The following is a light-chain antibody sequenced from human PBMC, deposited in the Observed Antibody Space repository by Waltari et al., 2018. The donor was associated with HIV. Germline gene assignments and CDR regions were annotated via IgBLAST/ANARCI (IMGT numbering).Light chain of an antibody. CDR1: SSNMGNDY. J-gene: IGLJ3*02. Sequence: QSVLTQPPSVSAATGQKVTISCSGSSSNMGNDYVSWYQHLPGAAPKLLIYDNDKRPSGIPDRFSGSKSGTSATLGITGLQTGDEADYYCGTWDTSLSGGVFGGGTKLTVL. CDR3: GTWDTSLSGGV. V-gene: IGLV1-51*01. CDR2: DND.